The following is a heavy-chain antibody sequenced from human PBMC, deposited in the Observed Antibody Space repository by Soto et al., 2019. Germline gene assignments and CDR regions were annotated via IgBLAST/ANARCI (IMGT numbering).Heavy chain of an antibody. CDR2: INPNSGGT. CDR1: GYTFTGYY. V-gene: IGHV1-2*02. J-gene: IGHJ4*02. Sequence: ASVKVSCKASGYTFTGYYMHWVRQAPGQGLEWMGWINPNSGGTNYAQRFQGRVTMTRDTSISTAYMELSRLRSDDTAVYYCASSDIVLMVYALDYWGQGTLVTSPQ. CDR3: ASSDIVLMVYALDY. D-gene: IGHD2-8*01.